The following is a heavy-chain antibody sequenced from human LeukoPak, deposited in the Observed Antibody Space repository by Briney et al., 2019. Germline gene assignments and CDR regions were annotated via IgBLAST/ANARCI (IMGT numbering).Heavy chain of an antibody. Sequence: PGGSLRLSCAASGFTFSSYGMHWVRQAPGKGLEWVAVISYDGSNKYYADSVKGRFTISRDNSKNTLYLQMNSLRAEDTAVYYCAKDRGGSHDYWGHGTLVNVYS. V-gene: IGHV3-30*18. CDR3: AKDRGGSHDY. D-gene: IGHD2-15*01. J-gene: IGHJ4*01. CDR1: GFTFSSYG. CDR2: ISYDGSNK.